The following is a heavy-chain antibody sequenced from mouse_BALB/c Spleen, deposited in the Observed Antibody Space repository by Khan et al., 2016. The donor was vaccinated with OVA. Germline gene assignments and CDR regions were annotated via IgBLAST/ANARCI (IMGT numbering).Heavy chain of an antibody. CDR1: GYTFTSYW. J-gene: IGHJ4*01. CDR2: IYPGDGDT. CDR3: ARRGEWHTLDY. D-gene: IGHD3-1*01. V-gene: IGHV1-87*01. Sequence: VQLQESGAELARPGASVKLSCKASGYTFTSYWMQWVKQSPGQGLEWIGAIYPGDGDTRYTQKFKGKATLTADKSSSTAYMQLSSLASEDSAVYYCARRGEWHTLDYWGQGTSLTVSS.